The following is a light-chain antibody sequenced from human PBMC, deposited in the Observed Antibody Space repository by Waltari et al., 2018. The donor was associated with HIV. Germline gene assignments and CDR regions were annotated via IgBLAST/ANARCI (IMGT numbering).Light chain of an antibody. CDR3: QSYDSSLSGLWV. CDR2: CDT. Sequence: SVLTQPPSVSGAPGQWVSLSCPGTTSNLGAGFDCHCNRHSPGTAPKLVIYCDTIRPSGVPDRFSGSRSGNSVTLDITGLRAEDEGDYFCQSYDSSLSGLWVFGAGTRLTVL. J-gene: IGLJ3*02. V-gene: IGLV1-40*01. CDR1: TSNLGAGFD.